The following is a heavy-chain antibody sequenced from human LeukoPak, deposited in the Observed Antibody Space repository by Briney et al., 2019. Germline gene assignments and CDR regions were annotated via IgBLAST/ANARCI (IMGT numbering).Heavy chain of an antibody. CDR3: ARVVGALPPYYYYGMDV. V-gene: IGHV4-59*01. Sequence: KPSETLSLTCTVSGGSISSYYGSWIRHPPGKGLGWIGYIYYSGSTNYNPSLKSRVTISVDTSKNQFSLKLSSVTAADTAVYYCARVVGALPPYYYYGMDVWGQGTTVTVSS. J-gene: IGHJ6*02. CDR2: IYYSGST. D-gene: IGHD1-26*01. CDR1: GGSISSYY.